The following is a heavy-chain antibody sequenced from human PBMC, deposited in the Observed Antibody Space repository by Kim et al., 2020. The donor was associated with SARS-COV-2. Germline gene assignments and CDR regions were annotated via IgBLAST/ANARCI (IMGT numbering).Heavy chain of an antibody. V-gene: IGHV3-33*01. D-gene: IGHD2-8*01. CDR1: GFTFSNYG. CDR2: ILNDGTGD. Sequence: GGSLRLSCAXSGFTFSNYGMHWVRQAPGKGLEWLAVILNDGTGDHYADSVRGRFTISRDNSMHRLYLQMNSLRVEDTAVYYCVRDDDLAANALDYWGQGILVTVSS. CDR3: VRDDDLAANALDY. J-gene: IGHJ4*02.